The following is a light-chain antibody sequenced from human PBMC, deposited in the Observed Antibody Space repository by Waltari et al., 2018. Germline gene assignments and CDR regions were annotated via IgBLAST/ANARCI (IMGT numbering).Light chain of an antibody. CDR2: NDV. CDR1: NIGSES. J-gene: IGLJ3*02. CDR3: QVWDSTTHHRV. V-gene: IGLV3-21*02. Sequence: SYVLTQSPSVSVAPGQTARITCGGDNIGSESVHSYQQKTGQGPVLVIYNDVDRPSGIPERFSGSRSGNPATLTISRVEAGDEADYYCQVWDSTTHHRVFGGGTKLTVL.